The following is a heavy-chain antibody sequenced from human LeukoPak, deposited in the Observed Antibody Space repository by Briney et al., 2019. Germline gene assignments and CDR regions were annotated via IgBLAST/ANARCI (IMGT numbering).Heavy chain of an antibody. Sequence: GGSLRLSCAASGFTFSSYEMNWVRQAPGKGLEWVSYISSSGRTIYYADSVKGRFTISRDNAKNSLYLQMNSLRAEDTAVYYCARDFSNYCDYWGQGTLVTVSS. CDR2: ISSSGRTI. D-gene: IGHD3-3*02. J-gene: IGHJ4*02. CDR1: GFTFSSYE. V-gene: IGHV3-48*03. CDR3: ARDFSNYCDY.